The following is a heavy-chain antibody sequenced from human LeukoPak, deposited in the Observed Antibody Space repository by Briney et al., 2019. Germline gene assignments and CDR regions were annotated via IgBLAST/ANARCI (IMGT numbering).Heavy chain of an antibody. Sequence: SETLSLTCTVSGGSISSYYWSWIRQPPGKGLEWIGYIYYSGSTNYNPSLKSRVTISVDTSKNQFSLKLSSVTAADTAVYYCARELGQYCSSTSCYGYAFEIWGQGTMVTVSS. CDR2: IYYSGST. CDR1: GGSISSYY. J-gene: IGHJ3*02. D-gene: IGHD2-2*01. CDR3: ARELGQYCSSTSCYGYAFEI. V-gene: IGHV4-59*01.